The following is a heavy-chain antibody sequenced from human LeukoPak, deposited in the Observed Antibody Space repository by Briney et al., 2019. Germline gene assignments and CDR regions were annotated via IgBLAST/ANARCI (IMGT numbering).Heavy chain of an antibody. D-gene: IGHD3-3*01. V-gene: IGHV1-69*05. CDR2: IIPIFGTA. Sequence: SVKVSCKASGGTFSSYAISWVRQAPGQGLEWMGGIIPIFGTANYAQKFLGRVTITTDESTSTAYMELSSLRSEDTAVYYCASPGSDFWSGYYDYWGRGTLVTVSS. J-gene: IGHJ4*02. CDR1: GGTFSSYA. CDR3: ASPGSDFWSGYYDY.